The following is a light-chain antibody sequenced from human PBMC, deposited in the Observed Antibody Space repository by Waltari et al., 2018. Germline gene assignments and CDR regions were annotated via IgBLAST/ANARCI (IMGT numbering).Light chain of an antibody. CDR2: YVS. J-gene: IGLJ2*01. CDR1: SSDVGGYNS. CDR3: CSYAGSYTDVV. V-gene: IGLV2-11*01. Sequence: QSALTQPRSVSGSPGQSVTISCTGISSDVGGYNSVSWYQQHPGKAPKRLIYYVSKRPSGVPDRFSGSKSGNTASLTISGLQAEDETDYYCCSYAGSYTDVVFGGGTKLTVL.